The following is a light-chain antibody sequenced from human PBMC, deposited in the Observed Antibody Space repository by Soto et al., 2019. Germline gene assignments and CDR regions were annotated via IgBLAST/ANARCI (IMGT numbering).Light chain of an antibody. J-gene: IGLJ1*01. V-gene: IGLV2-18*01. CDR2: QVS. CDR1: SSDVGSDNR. CDR3: TLYRNSNTV. Sequence: LTQPPSVSGSPGQSVTISCTGTSSDVGSDNRVSWYQQPPGTAPKLMIYQVSNRPSGVPDRFSVSKSGNTASLTISGLQTDDEVVYYFTLYRNSNTVFGTGAKLTVL.